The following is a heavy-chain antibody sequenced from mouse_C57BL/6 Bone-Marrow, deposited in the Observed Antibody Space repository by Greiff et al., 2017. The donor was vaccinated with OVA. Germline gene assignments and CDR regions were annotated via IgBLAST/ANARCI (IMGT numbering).Heavy chain of an antibody. J-gene: IGHJ1*03. Sequence: QVQLQQSGAELVRPGASVTLSCKASGYTFTDYEMHWVKQTPVHGLEWIGAIDPETGGTAYNQKFKGKAILTADKSSSTAYMELRSLTSEDSAVYYCTRGGSSYEGYFDVWGTGTTVTVSS. V-gene: IGHV1-15*01. CDR3: TRGGSSYEGYFDV. CDR1: GYTFTDYE. D-gene: IGHD1-1*01. CDR2: IDPETGGT.